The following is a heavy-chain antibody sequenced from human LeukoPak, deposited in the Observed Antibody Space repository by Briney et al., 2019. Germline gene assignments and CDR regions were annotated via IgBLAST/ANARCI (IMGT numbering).Heavy chain of an antibody. CDR2: ISDDGRSK. V-gene: IGHV3-30*18. CDR3: AKRPSDYGDYVSYFDY. D-gene: IGHD4-17*01. Sequence: GGSLRLSCAASGFSFISYGMHWVRQAPGKGLEWVGVISDDGRSKGYADSVKGRFTISRDNSKDTLYLQMNSLRAEDTAVYYCAKRPSDYGDYVSYFDYCGQGTLVTASS. CDR1: GFSFISYG. J-gene: IGHJ4*02.